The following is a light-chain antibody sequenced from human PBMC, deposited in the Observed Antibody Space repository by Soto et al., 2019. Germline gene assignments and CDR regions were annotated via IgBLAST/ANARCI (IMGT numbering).Light chain of an antibody. CDR2: GAS. Sequence: EIVMTQSPATLSVSPGERATLSCRASQSVSSSYLAWYQQKPGQAPRLLIYGASSRATGIPDRFSGSGSGTDFTLTITGLEPEDFGVYFCQQYDQWWTFGQGTKVDI. CDR3: QQYDQWWT. CDR1: QSVSSSY. V-gene: IGKV3-20*01. J-gene: IGKJ1*01.